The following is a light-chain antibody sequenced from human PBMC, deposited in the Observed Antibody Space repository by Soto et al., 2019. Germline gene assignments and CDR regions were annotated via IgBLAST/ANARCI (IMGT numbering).Light chain of an antibody. J-gene: IGLJ1*01. Sequence: QSVLTQPPSASGTPGQMVTISCSGRSSNIGSNYVYWYQQLPGTAPKLLIYRNNQRPSGVPDRFSGSKSGTSASLAISGLRSEDEADYYCAAWDDSLSAGLFGTGTKVTVL. CDR1: SSNIGSNY. CDR3: AAWDDSLSAGL. V-gene: IGLV1-47*01. CDR2: RNN.